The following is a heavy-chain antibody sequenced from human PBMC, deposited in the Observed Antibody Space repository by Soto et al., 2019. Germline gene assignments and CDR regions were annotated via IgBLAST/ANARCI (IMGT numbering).Heavy chain of an antibody. CDR2: IYYSGST. V-gene: IGHV4-59*01. Sequence: QVQLQESGPGLVKPSETLSLTCTVSDGSISSYYWSWIRQPPGKGLEWIGYIYYSGSTNYNPSLKSRVTISVDTSKNQFSLKLSSVTAADTAVYYCARAREQWLVKSAFDIWGQGTMVTVSS. CDR3: ARAREQWLVKSAFDI. D-gene: IGHD6-19*01. J-gene: IGHJ3*02. CDR1: DGSISSYY.